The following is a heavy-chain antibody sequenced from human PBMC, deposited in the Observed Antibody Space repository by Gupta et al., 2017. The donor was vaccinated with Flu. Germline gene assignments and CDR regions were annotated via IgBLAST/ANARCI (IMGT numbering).Heavy chain of an antibody. CDR3: SHSRRDGYSLKFEY. D-gene: IGHD5-18*01. Sequence: GVGVGWVRQPAGKALEWLAIIYWDDDQRYSPSLKSSLTIAKDTTRNEVVLTMINMDQEDTATYYCSHSRRDGYSLKFEYWDQGTLVPVSS. CDR1: GVG. CDR2: IYWDDDQ. V-gene: IGHV2-5*02. J-gene: IGHJ4*02.